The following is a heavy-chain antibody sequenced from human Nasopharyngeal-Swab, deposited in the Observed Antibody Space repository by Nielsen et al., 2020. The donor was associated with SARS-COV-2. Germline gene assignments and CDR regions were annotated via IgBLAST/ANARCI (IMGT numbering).Heavy chain of an antibody. CDR1: GFTFSSYA. V-gene: IGHV3-23*03. CDR2: IYSGGSST. Sequence: GGFLRLSCAASGFTFSSYAMSWVRQAPGKGLEWVSVIYSGGSSTYYADSVKGRFTISRDNSKNTLYLQMNSLRAEDTAVYYCAKGSGSWDGMDVWGQGTTVTVSS. J-gene: IGHJ6*02. CDR3: AKGSGSWDGMDV. D-gene: IGHD1-26*01.